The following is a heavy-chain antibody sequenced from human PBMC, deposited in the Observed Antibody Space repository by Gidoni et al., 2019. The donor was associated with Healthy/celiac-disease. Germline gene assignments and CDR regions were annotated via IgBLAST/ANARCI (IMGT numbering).Heavy chain of an antibody. V-gene: IGHV3-23*04. Sequence: EVQLVESGGGLVQPGGSLRLSCAASGFTFSSYAMGWVRQAPGKGREWVSAISGSGGSTYYADSVKGRFTISRDNSKNTLYLQMNSLRAEDTAVYYCAKTIFGVVNPLGGMDVWGQGTTVTVSS. CDR3: AKTIFGVVNPLGGMDV. CDR2: ISGSGGST. CDR1: GFTFSSYA. D-gene: IGHD3-3*01. J-gene: IGHJ6*02.